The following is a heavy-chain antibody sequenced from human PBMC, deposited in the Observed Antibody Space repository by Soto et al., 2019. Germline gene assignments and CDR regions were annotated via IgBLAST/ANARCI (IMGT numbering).Heavy chain of an antibody. V-gene: IGHV4-59*01. Sequence: SETLSLTCTVSGGSISSYYWSWIRQPPGKGLEWIGYIYYSGSTNYNPSLKSRVTISVDTSKNQFSLKLSSVTAADTAVYYCARGDYYDSSGYLFDYWGQGTLVTSPQ. CDR1: GGSISSYY. D-gene: IGHD3-22*01. CDR3: ARGDYYDSSGYLFDY. CDR2: IYYSGST. J-gene: IGHJ4*02.